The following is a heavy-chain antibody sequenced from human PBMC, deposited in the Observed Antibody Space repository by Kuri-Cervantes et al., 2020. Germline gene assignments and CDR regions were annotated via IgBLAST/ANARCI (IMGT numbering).Heavy chain of an antibody. J-gene: IGHJ5*02. Sequence: SVKGRFTISRDNSKNTLYVQMNSLRAEDTAVYYCAKDGIIAAAGGNWFDPWGQGTLVTVSS. D-gene: IGHD6-13*01. CDR3: AKDGIIAAAGGNWFDP. V-gene: IGHV3-30*02.